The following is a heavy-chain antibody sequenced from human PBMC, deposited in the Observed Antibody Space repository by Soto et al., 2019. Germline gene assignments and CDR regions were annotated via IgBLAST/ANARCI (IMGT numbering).Heavy chain of an antibody. CDR3: ARDAHYYYMDV. V-gene: IGHV3-7*01. J-gene: IGHJ6*03. Sequence: GGSLRLSCAASGFTFSSYWMSWVRQAPGKGLEWVANIKQDGSEKYYVDSVKGRFTISRDNAKNSLYLQMDSLRAEDTAVYYCARDAHYYYMDVWGKGTTVTVSS. CDR1: GFTFSSYW. CDR2: IKQDGSEK.